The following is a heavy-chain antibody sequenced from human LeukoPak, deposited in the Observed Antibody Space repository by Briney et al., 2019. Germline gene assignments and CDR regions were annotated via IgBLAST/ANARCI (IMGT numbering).Heavy chain of an antibody. Sequence: TGGSLRLSRAASGFTFSSYWMSWVRQAPGKGLEWVANIKQDGSEKYNVDSVKGRFTISRDNAKNSLYLQMNSLRAEDTAVYYCARDEGSSWYGQYYFDYWGQGTLVTVSS. CDR1: GFTFSSYW. CDR2: IKQDGSEK. D-gene: IGHD6-13*01. V-gene: IGHV3-7*01. CDR3: ARDEGSSWYGQYYFDY. J-gene: IGHJ4*02.